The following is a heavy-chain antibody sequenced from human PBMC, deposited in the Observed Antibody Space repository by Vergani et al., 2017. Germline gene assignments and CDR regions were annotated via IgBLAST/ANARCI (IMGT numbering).Heavy chain of an antibody. Sequence: QVQLVQSGAEVKKPGASVKVSCKASGYTFTSYGISWVRQAPGQGLEWMGWISAYNGNTNYAQKFQGRVTITADESTSTAYMELSSLRSEDTAVYYCARGGPDILTGYYHYWGQGTLVTVSS. CDR1: GYTFTSYG. V-gene: IGHV1-18*01. D-gene: IGHD3-9*01. CDR3: ARGGPDILTGYYHY. J-gene: IGHJ4*02. CDR2: ISAYNGNT.